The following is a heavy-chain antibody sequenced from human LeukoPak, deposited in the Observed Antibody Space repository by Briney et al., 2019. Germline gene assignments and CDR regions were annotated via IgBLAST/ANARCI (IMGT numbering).Heavy chain of an antibody. J-gene: IGHJ4*02. D-gene: IGHD3-9*01. Sequence: SVKVSCKASGGTFSNYAISWVRQAPGQGLEWMGGIIPIFGTANYAQKFQGRVTITADESTSTAYMELSSLRSEDTAVYYCARSRGNDILTGYPAADYWGQGTLVTVSS. V-gene: IGHV1-69*13. CDR3: ARSRGNDILTGYPAADY. CDR2: IIPIFGTA. CDR1: GGTFSNYA.